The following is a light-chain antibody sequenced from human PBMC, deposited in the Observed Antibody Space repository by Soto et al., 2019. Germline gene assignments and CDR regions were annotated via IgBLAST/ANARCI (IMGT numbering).Light chain of an antibody. J-gene: IGKJ1*01. CDR2: GAS. V-gene: IGKV3-20*01. Sequence: MGVTQSAGRVSLYQRERATLYCRVTHSLTSSYLAWYQQKPGQAPRLLIYGASSRATGIPDRFTGSGSGTDFTLTISSLQPEDFAVYYCQQYDCSPRTFGQGTKLDI. CDR1: HSLTSSY. CDR3: QQYDCSPRT.